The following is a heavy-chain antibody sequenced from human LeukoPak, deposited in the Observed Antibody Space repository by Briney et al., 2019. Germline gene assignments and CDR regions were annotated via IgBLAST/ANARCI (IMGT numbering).Heavy chain of an antibody. CDR2: IHYSGRT. V-gene: IGHV4-59*01. CDR1: GDSISNYY. Sequence: SETLSLTCSVSGDSISNYYCNWIRQPPGKGLEWIGYIHYSGRTNHNPSLKSRVTTSEDTSKNQCSLNLSSVTAADTAVYYCARDLLSTAGYFDYWGQGTLVTVSS. D-gene: IGHD6-19*01. J-gene: IGHJ4*02. CDR3: ARDLLSTAGYFDY.